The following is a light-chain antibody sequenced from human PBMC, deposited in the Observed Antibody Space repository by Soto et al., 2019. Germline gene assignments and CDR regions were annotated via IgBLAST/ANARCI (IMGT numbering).Light chain of an antibody. CDR3: QQYGRSPPYT. CDR1: ENVSNNY. V-gene: IGKV3-20*01. J-gene: IGKJ2*01. Sequence: EVVLTQSPGTLSLSPGERATLSCRASENVSNNYLAWYQQKPGQAPRLLIFGSSDRAAGIPDRFSGSRSGTDFPLTIRRLEPEDFAVYYCQQYGRSPPYTFGPGTKMEIK. CDR2: GSS.